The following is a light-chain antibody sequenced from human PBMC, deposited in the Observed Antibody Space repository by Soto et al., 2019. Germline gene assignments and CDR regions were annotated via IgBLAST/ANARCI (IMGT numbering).Light chain of an antibody. V-gene: IGKV3-20*01. Sequence: EIVLTQSPGTLSLSPGDRATLSCRASQIVDYGYLAWYQQRPGQAPRLLIYGASYRATGIPDRFSGSGSGADFTLTISRLEPEDFAAYYCQQYGSLPFTFGPGTKVDIK. CDR1: QIVDYGY. J-gene: IGKJ3*01. CDR2: GAS. CDR3: QQYGSLPFT.